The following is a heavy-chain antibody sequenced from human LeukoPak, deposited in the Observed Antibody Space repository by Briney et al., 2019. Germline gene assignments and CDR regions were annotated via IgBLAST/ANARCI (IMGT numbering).Heavy chain of an antibody. CDR3: ARANSKHSSGAGVDY. Sequence: ASVKVSCKASGYTFTGYYMHWVRQAPGQGLEWMGWINPNSGGTNYAQKFQGRVTMTRDTSISTAYMELSRLRSDDTAVYYCARANSKHSSGAGVDYWGQGTLVTVSS. J-gene: IGHJ4*02. CDR1: GYTFTGYY. CDR2: INPNSGGT. D-gene: IGHD6-19*01. V-gene: IGHV1-2*02.